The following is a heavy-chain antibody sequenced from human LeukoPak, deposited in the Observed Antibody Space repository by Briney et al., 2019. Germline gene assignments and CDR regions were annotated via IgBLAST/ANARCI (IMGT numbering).Heavy chain of an antibody. J-gene: IGHJ4*02. CDR3: ARDGTYRFDY. V-gene: IGHV6-1*01. CDR2: TFYRSKWFN. CDR1: GDSVSSNSVA. Sequence: SQTLLLTCAISGDSVSSNSVAWNWIRQSPSRGLEWLGRTFYRSKWFNDYAVSVKGRITINPDTSKNQFSLQLNSVTPEDTAVYYCARDGTYRFDYWGQGTLVTVSS.